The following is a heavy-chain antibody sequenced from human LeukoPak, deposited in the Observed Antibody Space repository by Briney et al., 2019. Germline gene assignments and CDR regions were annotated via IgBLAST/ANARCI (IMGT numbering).Heavy chain of an antibody. J-gene: IGHJ4*02. Sequence: PGGSLRLSCAASGFTLSSYWMHWVRQVPGKGLMWVSVIYTDDISTNYADSVKGRFTISRDNAENTLYLQMNSLRVEDTAVYYCVRGLQGLDYWGQGTLVTVSS. CDR1: GFTLSSYW. D-gene: IGHD4-11*01. CDR3: VRGLQGLDY. V-gene: IGHV3-74*01. CDR2: IYTDDIST.